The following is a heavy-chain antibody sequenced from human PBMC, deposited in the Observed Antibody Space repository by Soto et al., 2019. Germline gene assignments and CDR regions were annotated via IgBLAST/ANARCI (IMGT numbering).Heavy chain of an antibody. Sequence: LTCAVYGGSFSGYYWSWIRQPPGKGLEWIGEINHSGSTNYNPSLKSRVTISVDTSKNQFSLKLSSVTAADTAVYYCARGVFPGYYGSGSPMDVWGKGTTVTVSS. V-gene: IGHV4-34*01. CDR3: ARGVFPGYYGSGSPMDV. CDR2: INHSGST. J-gene: IGHJ6*03. CDR1: GGSFSGYY. D-gene: IGHD3-10*01.